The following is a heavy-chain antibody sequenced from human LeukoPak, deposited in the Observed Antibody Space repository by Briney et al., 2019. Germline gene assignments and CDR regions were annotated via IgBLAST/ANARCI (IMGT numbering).Heavy chain of an antibody. V-gene: IGHV3-23*01. CDR1: RFTFSNYA. CDR3: ARHSRSYYIPDLDY. CDR2: ISGSDGST. J-gene: IGHJ4*02. D-gene: IGHD3-10*01. Sequence: GGSLRLSCAASRFTFSNYAMAWVRQAPGKGLEWVSDISGSDGSTYYADSVKGRFTISRDNSKNTLYLQMNSLRAEDTAVYYCARHSRSYYIPDLDYWGQGTLVIVSS.